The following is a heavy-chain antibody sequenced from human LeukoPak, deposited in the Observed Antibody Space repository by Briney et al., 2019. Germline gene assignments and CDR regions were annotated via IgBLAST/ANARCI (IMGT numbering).Heavy chain of an antibody. CDR3: ARDWSSSPVY. Sequence: PGGSLRLSCAASGFTFSSYGMHWVRQALGKGLEWVAVIWYDGSNKYYADSVKGRFTISRDNSKNTLYLQMNSLRAEDTAVYYCARDWSSSPVYWGQGTLVTVSS. CDR1: GFTFSSYG. J-gene: IGHJ4*02. D-gene: IGHD6-13*01. CDR2: IWYDGSNK. V-gene: IGHV3-33*01.